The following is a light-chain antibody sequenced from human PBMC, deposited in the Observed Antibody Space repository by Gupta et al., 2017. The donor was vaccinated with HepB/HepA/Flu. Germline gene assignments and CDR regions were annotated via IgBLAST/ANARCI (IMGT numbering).Light chain of an antibody. V-gene: IGKV4-1*01. Sequence: DIVMTQSPDSLAVSLGERATINCKSSQSVLHSSNNKNYLAWYQQKPRQPPKLLIYGASTRESGVPDRFSGSGSGTDFTLTISSLQAEDVAVYYCQQDDSSPRTFVQGTKVEIK. CDR2: GAS. CDR1: QSVLHSSNNKNY. J-gene: IGKJ1*01. CDR3: QQDDSSPRT.